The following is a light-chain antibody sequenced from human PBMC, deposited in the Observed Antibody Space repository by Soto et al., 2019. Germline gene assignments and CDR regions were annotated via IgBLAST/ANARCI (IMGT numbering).Light chain of an antibody. CDR3: QHYGSAPRT. Sequence: EIVLTQSPGTLSLSPGERATLSCRASQSVDSTYLAWYQQKPGQAPRLLIYGASSRATGIPDRFSGSASGTDFTLTISRLETEDFAVYYCQHYGSAPRTFGQGTKVEFK. CDR1: QSVDSTY. J-gene: IGKJ1*01. CDR2: GAS. V-gene: IGKV3-20*01.